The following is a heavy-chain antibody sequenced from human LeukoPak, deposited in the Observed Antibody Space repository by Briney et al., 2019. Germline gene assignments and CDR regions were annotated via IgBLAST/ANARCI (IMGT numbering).Heavy chain of an antibody. CDR1: GFTFSSFE. Sequence: PGGSLRLSCAASGFTFSSFEMNWVRQAPGKGLEWVSYISSSGNTIYYADSVKGRFTISRDNAKNSLYLQMNSLRAEDTAVYYCARDTGVDYDFWSGYYSGYWYFDLWGRGTLVTVSS. J-gene: IGHJ2*01. D-gene: IGHD3-3*01. V-gene: IGHV3-48*03. CDR3: ARDTGVDYDFWSGYYSGYWYFDL. CDR2: ISSSGNTI.